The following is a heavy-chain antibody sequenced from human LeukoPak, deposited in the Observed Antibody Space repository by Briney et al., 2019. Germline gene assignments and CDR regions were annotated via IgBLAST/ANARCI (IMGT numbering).Heavy chain of an antibody. CDR1: GFTFTSSA. CDR3: AALYYDSPPFDY. D-gene: IGHD3-22*01. V-gene: IGHV1-58*02. J-gene: IGHJ4*02. Sequence: SVKVSCRASGFTFTSSAMQWVRQARGQRLEWIGWIVVGSGNTDYAQKFQERVTITRDMSTSTAYMELTSLRSEDTAVYYCAALYYDSPPFDYWGQGTLVTVSS. CDR2: IVVGSGNT.